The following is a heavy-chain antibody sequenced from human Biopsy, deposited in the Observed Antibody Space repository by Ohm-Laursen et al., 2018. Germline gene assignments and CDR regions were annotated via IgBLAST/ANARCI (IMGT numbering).Heavy chain of an antibody. CDR1: GFTFSDHY. Sequence: GSLRLSCAASGFTFSDHYMEWVRQAPGRGLEWVGRSRNKANGYTTEYAASVKGRFTISRDESETSMYLQMSGLKTEDTAVYYCARMFPRLGPCSGGTCYPGDDYWGQGTLVTVSS. CDR3: ARMFPRLGPCSGGTCYPGDDY. J-gene: IGHJ4*02. V-gene: IGHV3-72*01. CDR2: SRNKANGYTT. D-gene: IGHD2-15*01.